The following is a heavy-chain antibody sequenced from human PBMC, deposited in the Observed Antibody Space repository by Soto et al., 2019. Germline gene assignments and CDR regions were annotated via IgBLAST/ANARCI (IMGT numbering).Heavy chain of an antibody. CDR2: ISSSSSYI. J-gene: IGHJ4*02. CDR1: GFTFSSYS. Sequence: GGSLRLSCAASGFTFSSYSMNWVRQAPGKGLEWVSSISSSSSYIYYADSVKGRFTISRDNAKNSLYLQMNSLRAEDTAVYYCARDTNLYSSSSEFDYWGQGTLVTVSS. D-gene: IGHD6-6*01. V-gene: IGHV3-21*01. CDR3: ARDTNLYSSSSEFDY.